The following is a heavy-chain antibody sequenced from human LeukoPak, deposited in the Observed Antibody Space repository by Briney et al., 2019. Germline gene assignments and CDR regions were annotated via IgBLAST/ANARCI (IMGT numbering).Heavy chain of an antibody. CDR2: IKQDGSEK. CDR1: GFTFSSYW. Sequence: GGSLRLSCAASGFTFSSYWMSWVCQAPGKGLEWVANIKQDGSEKYYVDSVKGRFTISRDNAKNSLYLQMNSLRAEDTAVYYCARAERPGIAAAVNNWGQGTLVTVSS. J-gene: IGHJ4*02. V-gene: IGHV3-7*03. D-gene: IGHD6-13*01. CDR3: ARAERPGIAAAVNN.